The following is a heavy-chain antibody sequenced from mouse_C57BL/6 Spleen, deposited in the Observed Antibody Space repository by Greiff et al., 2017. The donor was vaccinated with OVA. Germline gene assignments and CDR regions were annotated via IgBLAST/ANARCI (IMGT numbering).Heavy chain of an antibody. D-gene: IGHD2-1*01. CDR2: IRSGGST. Sequence: QVQLQQSGPGLVQPSQCLSITCTVSGFSLTSYGVHWVRQSPGKGLEWLGVIRSGGSTDYNAAFISRLGISKDNSKRQVIFNMTRQQADDTAIDYCASREYGTYAMDDWGKGTSVTVSS. V-gene: IGHV2-2*01. CDR3: ASREYGTYAMDD. CDR1: GFSLTSYG. J-gene: IGHJ4*01.